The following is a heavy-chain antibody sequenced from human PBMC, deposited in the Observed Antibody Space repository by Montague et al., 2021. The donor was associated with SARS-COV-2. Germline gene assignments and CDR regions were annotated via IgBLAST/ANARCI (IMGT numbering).Heavy chain of an antibody. Sequence: SLRLSCTASGSTFDDYAMHWVRQAPGKGLEWVSLINGDGLTTLVTDSMEGRFIISRDNSKNSLYLQMKSLRTEDTALYFCVKDMSEFDDLNAFDVWGQGTQVTVSS. D-gene: IGHD3-10*01. CDR3: VKDMSEFDDLNAFDV. CDR1: GSTFDDYA. J-gene: IGHJ3*01. CDR2: INGDGLTT. V-gene: IGHV3-43*02.